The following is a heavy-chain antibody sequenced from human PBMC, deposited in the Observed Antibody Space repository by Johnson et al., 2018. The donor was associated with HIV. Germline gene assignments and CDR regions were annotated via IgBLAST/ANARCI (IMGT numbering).Heavy chain of an antibody. J-gene: IGHJ3*02. V-gene: IGHV3-30*02. CDR1: GFTFSSYD. Sequence: VQLVESGGGLVQPGGSLRLSCAASGFTFSSYDMHWVRQSPGKGLEWVAFIRYDGGNKYYADSVKGRFTISRDNPKNTLYLQMNSLRAEDTAVYFCAKVLSSWPPDSRDAFDIWGQGTKVTVSS. CDR2: IRYDGGNK. CDR3: AKVLSSWPPDSRDAFDI. D-gene: IGHD2/OR15-2a*01.